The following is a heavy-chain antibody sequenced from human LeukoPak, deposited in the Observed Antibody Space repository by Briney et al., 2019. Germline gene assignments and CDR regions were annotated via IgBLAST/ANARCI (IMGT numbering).Heavy chain of an antibody. CDR1: GGSISSSSYY. J-gene: IGHJ4*02. D-gene: IGHD3-22*01. CDR2: IYYSGST. CDR3: ARGDYYDSSGYQSPSFDY. V-gene: IGHV4-39*01. Sequence: SETLSLTCTVSGGSISSSSYYWGWIRQPPGKGLEWIGSIYYSGSTYYNPSLKSRVTISVDTSKNQFSLKLSSVTAADTAVYYCARGDYYDSSGYQSPSFDYWGQGTLVTVSS.